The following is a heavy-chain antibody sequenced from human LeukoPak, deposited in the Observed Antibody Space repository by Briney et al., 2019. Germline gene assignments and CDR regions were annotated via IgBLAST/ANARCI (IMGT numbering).Heavy chain of an antibody. CDR3: ARGSDYVWGSYRYFLFDY. V-gene: IGHV1-69*13. CDR2: IIPIFGTA. J-gene: IGHJ4*02. D-gene: IGHD3-16*02. CDR1: GYTFTSYD. Sequence: ASVKVSCKASGYTFTSYDINWVRQAPGQGLEWMGGIIPIFGTANYAQKFQGRVTITADESTSTAYMELSSLRSEDTAVYYCARGSDYVWGSYRYFLFDYWGQGTLVTVSS.